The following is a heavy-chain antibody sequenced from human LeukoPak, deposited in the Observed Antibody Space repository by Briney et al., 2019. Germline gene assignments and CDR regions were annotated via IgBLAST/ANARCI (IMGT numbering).Heavy chain of an antibody. D-gene: IGHD2-2*01. J-gene: IGHJ4*02. CDR2: ISYDGSNK. CDR1: GFTFSSYA. CDR3: AKDQGYCTSTSCPDY. V-gene: IGHV3-30*04. Sequence: GGSLRLSCAASGFTFSSYAMHWVRQAPGKGLEWVAVISYDGSNKYYADSVRGRFTISRDNSKNTLYLQMNSLRAEDTAVYYCAKDQGYCTSTSCPDYWGQGTLVTVSS.